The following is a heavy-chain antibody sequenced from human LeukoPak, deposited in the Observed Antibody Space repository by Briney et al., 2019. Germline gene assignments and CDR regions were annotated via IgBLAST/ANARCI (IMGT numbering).Heavy chain of an antibody. J-gene: IGHJ6*03. D-gene: IGHD2-15*01. V-gene: IGHV1-69*01. CDR2: IIPIFGTA. CDR1: GGTFSSYA. Sequence: SVKLSCKASGGTFSSYAISWVRQAPGQGLEWMGGIIPIFGTANYAQKFQRRVTITADESTSTAYMELSSLRSEDTAVYYCARGYCSGGSCYGNYYYYYMDVWGKGTTVTVSS. CDR3: ARGYCSGGSCYGNYYYYYMDV.